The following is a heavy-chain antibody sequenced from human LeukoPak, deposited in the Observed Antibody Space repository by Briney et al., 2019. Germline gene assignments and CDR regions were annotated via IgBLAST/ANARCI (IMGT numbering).Heavy chain of an antibody. Sequence: PGGSLRLSCAASGFTFSTYAMSWVRQAPGKGLEWVSSVRGSGDTKYDADSLKGRFTISRDNSKNTVYLQMNSLRAEDTAVYYCARDSSSWSSIDYWGQGTLVTVSS. CDR3: ARDSSSWSSIDY. CDR1: GFTFSTYA. V-gene: IGHV3-23*01. J-gene: IGHJ4*02. CDR2: VRGSGDTK. D-gene: IGHD6-13*01.